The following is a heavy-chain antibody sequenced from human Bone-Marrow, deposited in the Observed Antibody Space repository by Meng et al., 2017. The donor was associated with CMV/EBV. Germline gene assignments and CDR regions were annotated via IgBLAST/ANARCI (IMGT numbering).Heavy chain of an antibody. CDR3: ARDPTVAPPGAFDI. J-gene: IGHJ3*02. Sequence: SETLSLTCTVSGGSISSYYWSWIRQPPGKGLEWIGYIYYSGSTNYNPSLKSRVTISVDTSKNQFSLKLSSVTAADTAVYYCARDPTVAPPGAFDIWGQGTMVTV. V-gene: IGHV4-59*01. CDR1: GGSISSYY. D-gene: IGHD4-23*01. CDR2: IYYSGST.